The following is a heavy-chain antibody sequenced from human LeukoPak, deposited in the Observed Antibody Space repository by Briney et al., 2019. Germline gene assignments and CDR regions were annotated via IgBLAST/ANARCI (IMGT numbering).Heavy chain of an antibody. CDR1: GFTFSGFW. CDR2: INSDGSEG. Sequence: PGGSLRLSCAVSGFTFSGFWMSWSRQAPGKGLEWVASINSDGSEGYYADVAKGRFTVSRDNAKNSLYLQINSLRAEDTAVYYCARSSYSSSSSVWGQGTMVTVSS. V-gene: IGHV3-7*03. J-gene: IGHJ3*01. CDR3: ARSSYSSSSSV. D-gene: IGHD6-6*01.